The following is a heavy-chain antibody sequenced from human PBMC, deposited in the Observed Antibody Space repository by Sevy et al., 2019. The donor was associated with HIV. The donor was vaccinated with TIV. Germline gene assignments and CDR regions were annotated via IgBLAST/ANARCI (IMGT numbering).Heavy chain of an antibody. CDR2: IYPGDSDT. CDR3: ARHERWELLSNDAFDI. V-gene: IGHV5-51*01. J-gene: IGHJ3*02. Sequence: GESLKISCKGSGYSFTSYWIGWVRQMPGKGLEWMGIIYPGDSDTRYSPSFQGQVTISAAKSISTAYLQWSSLKASDTAMYYCARHERWELLSNDAFDIWGQGTMVTVSS. D-gene: IGHD1-26*01. CDR1: GYSFTSYW.